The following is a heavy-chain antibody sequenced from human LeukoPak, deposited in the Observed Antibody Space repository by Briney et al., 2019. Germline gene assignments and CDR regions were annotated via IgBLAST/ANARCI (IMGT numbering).Heavy chain of an antibody. CDR1: GFTFSSYS. V-gene: IGHV3-21*01. Sequence: GGSLRLSCAASGFTFSSYSMNWVRQAPGKGLEWVSSISSSSSYIYYADSVKGRFTISRDNAKNSLYLQMNSLRAEDTAVYYCARTDIVVVPAAIGSADAFDIWGQGTMVTVSS. J-gene: IGHJ3*02. CDR2: ISSSSSYI. CDR3: ARTDIVVVPAAIGSADAFDI. D-gene: IGHD2-2*01.